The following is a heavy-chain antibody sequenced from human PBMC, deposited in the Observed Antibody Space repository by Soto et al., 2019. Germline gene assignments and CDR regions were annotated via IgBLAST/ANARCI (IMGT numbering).Heavy chain of an antibody. D-gene: IGHD2-8*01. V-gene: IGHV4-4*02. CDR2: VHHRGTT. Sequence: SETLSLTCAVSGGSISTDYWWSWVRQAPGKALEWIGEVHHRGTTNYIQSLRSRLTMSVDKSGNQVSLEPTSVAAADTAVYYCARGVSFRWVYWGQGTLVTVSS. J-gene: IGHJ4*02. CDR1: GGSISTDYW. CDR3: ARGVSFRWVY.